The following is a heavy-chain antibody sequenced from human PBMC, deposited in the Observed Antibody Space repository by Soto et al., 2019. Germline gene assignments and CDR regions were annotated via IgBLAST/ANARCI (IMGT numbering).Heavy chain of an antibody. J-gene: IGHJ5*02. V-gene: IGHV4-4*02. CDR1: GGSISSSNW. CDR2: FCYTGST. CDR3: AKSHYDSSGYYIVDH. Sequence: SETLSLTCAVSGGSISSSNWWSWVRQPPGKGLEWIGYFCYTGSTNYNPSLKSRVTISVDRSKTQCSLKLTSVTAADTAVYYCAKSHYDSSGYYIVDHWGQGTLVTVSS. D-gene: IGHD3-22*01.